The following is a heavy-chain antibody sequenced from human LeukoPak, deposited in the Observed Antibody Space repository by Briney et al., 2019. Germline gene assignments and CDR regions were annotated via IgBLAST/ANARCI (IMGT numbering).Heavy chain of an antibody. D-gene: IGHD7-27*01. Sequence: SETLSLTCTVSGGSIRSYYWNLIRQPPGKGLEWIGYIYYGGSTNYNPSLKSRVTISLDTSKNQFSMKLNSVTAADTAVYYCARGPWAYFDYWGQGTLVSVSS. V-gene: IGHV4-59*01. CDR3: ARGPWAYFDY. CDR2: IYYGGST. J-gene: IGHJ4*02. CDR1: GGSIRSYY.